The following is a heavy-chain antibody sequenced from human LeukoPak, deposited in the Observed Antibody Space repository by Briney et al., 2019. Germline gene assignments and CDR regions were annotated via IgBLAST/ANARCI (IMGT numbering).Heavy chain of an antibody. J-gene: IGHJ4*02. CDR3: ARRAVVIGVGYFDY. V-gene: IGHV5-51*01. Sequence: GESLKISCKGSGYGFTTYWIGWVRQMPGKGLELMGIIYPGDSDIRISPSFQGQVTISVDKSISTAYLQWSSLKASDTAMYYCARRAVVIGVGYFDYWGQGTLVTVSS. D-gene: IGHD4-23*01. CDR1: GYGFTTYW. CDR2: IYPGDSDI.